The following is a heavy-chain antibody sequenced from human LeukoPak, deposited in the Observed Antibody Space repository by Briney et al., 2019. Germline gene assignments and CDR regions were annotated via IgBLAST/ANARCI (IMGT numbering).Heavy chain of an antibody. V-gene: IGHV4-59*08. CDR1: GGSISSYH. CDR2: IYHSGST. Sequence: SETLSLTCTVSGGSISSYHWSWIRQPPGKGLEWIGSIYHSGSTYYNPSLKSRVTISVDTSKNQFSLKLSSVTAADTAVYYCARRAVAGWFDPWGQGTLVTVSS. J-gene: IGHJ5*02. CDR3: ARRAVAGWFDP. D-gene: IGHD6-19*01.